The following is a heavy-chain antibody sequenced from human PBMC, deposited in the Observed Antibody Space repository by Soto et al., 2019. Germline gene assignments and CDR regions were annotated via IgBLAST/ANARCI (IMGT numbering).Heavy chain of an antibody. CDR3: ASRVYGSGSYYNEDWFDP. CDR2: IYYSGST. J-gene: IGHJ5*02. CDR1: GGSISSSSYY. Sequence: SETLSLTCTVSGGSISSSSYYWGWIRQPPGKGLEWIGSIYYSGSTYYNPSLKSRVTISVDTSKNQFSLKLSSVTAADTAVYYCASRVYGSGSYYNEDWFDPWGQGTLVTVSS. D-gene: IGHD3-10*01. V-gene: IGHV4-39*01.